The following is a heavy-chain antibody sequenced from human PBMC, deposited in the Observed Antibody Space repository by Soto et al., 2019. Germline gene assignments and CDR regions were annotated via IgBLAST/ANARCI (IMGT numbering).Heavy chain of an antibody. CDR1: GFTFSSYS. CDR3: AKKVNSGPGSQYFDY. D-gene: IGHD3-10*01. CDR2: FRTSGDGGTT. Sequence: HPGGSLRLSCAASGFTFSSYSMSWFRQAPGKGLEWVSGFRTSGDGGTTYYADSVKGRFTISRDNSKNMLFLQMNSLRAEDTAIYYCAKKVNSGPGSQYFDYWGQGTLVT. V-gene: IGHV3-23*01. J-gene: IGHJ4*02.